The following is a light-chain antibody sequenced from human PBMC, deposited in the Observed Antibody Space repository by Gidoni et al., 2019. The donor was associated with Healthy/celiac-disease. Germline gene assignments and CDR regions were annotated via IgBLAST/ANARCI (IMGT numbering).Light chain of an antibody. J-gene: IGLJ3*02. CDR3: CSYAGSSTWV. V-gene: IGLV2-23*02. CDR1: SSDVGSYNL. Sequence: SVSGSPGQSITISCTGTSSDVGSYNLVSWYQQHPGKAPKLMIYEVSKRPSGVSNRFSGSKSGNTASLTISGLQAEDEADYYCCSYAGSSTWVFGGGTKLTVL. CDR2: EVS.